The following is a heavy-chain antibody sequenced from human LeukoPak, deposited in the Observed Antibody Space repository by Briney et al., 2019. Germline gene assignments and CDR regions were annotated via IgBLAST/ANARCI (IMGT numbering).Heavy chain of an antibody. CDR3: AKLWSRFYETGEYDS. V-gene: IGHV3-23*01. J-gene: IGHJ4*02. D-gene: IGHD7-27*01. Sequence: TGGSPRLSCATSGFTFSDYAMHWVRQAPGRGLEWVSYISSNGNSAYYSDSVKGRFTISRDSSRSTLYLQMNSLRAEDTAIYYCAKLWSRFYETGEYDSWGQGILVTVSS. CDR2: ISSNGNSA. CDR1: GFTFSDYA.